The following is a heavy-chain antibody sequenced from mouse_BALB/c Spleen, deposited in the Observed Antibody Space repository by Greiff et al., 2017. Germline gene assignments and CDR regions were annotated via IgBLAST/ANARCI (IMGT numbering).Heavy chain of an antibody. V-gene: IGHV1-5*01. J-gene: IGHJ1*01. CDR1: GYTFTSYW. CDR2: IYPGNSDT. CDR3: TRNYYSWYFDD. D-gene: IGHD2-12*01. Sequence: EVHLVESGTVLARPGASVKMSCKASGYTFTSYWMHWVKQRPGQGLEWIGAIYPGNSDTSYNQKFKGKAKLTAVTSTSTAYMELSSLTNEDSAVYYCTRNYYSWYFDDWGAGTTVTVSS.